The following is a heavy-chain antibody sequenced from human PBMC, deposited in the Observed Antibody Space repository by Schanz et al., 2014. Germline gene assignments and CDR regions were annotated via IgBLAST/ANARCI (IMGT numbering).Heavy chain of an antibody. CDR2: ISYSGST. Sequence: QVQLQESGPGLVKPSQTLSLTCTVSGGSVSSGGDYWSWIRQHPGKGLEWIGFISYSGSTYYNPSLKSRVTISVDKSKSQFSLKLSSVTAADTAVYYCARGGYGSGSYREFDYWGQGTLVNVSS. J-gene: IGHJ4*02. V-gene: IGHV4-31*03. D-gene: IGHD3-10*01. CDR1: GGSVSSGGDY. CDR3: ARGGYGSGSYREFDY.